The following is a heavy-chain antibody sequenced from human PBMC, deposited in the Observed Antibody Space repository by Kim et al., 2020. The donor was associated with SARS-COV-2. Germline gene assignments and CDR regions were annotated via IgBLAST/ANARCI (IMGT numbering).Heavy chain of an antibody. Sequence: GGSLRLSCAASGFTFSNAWMSWVRQAPGKGLEWVGRIKSKTDGGTTDYAAPVKGRFTISRDDSKNTLYLQMNSLKTEDTAVYYCTTGRGGITGTEAWGQGTLVTVSS. CDR3: TTGRGGITGTEA. CDR2: IKSKTDGGTT. CDR1: GFTFSNAW. V-gene: IGHV3-15*01. J-gene: IGHJ5*02. D-gene: IGHD1-7*01.